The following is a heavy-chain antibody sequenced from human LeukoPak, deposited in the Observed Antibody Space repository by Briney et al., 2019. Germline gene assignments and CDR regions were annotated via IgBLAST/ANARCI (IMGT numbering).Heavy chain of an antibody. CDR3: ARGEASTVVSQYNFDY. J-gene: IGHJ4*02. D-gene: IGHD4-23*01. CDR1: GYSISSGYY. Sequence: PSETLSLTCAVSGYSISSGYYWGWIRQPPGKGLEWIGSIYHSGSTYYNPSLKSRVTISVDTSKSQFSLKLSSVAAADTAVYYCARGEASTVVSQYNFDYWGQGTLVTVSS. V-gene: IGHV4-38-2*01. CDR2: IYHSGST.